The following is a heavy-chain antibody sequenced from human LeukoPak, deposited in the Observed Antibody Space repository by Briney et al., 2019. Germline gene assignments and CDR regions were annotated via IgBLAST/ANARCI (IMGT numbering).Heavy chain of an antibody. V-gene: IGHV3-23*01. Sequence: GGSLRLSCAASGFTFSSYAMSWVRQAPGKGLEWVSAITNSGGTTYYADSVKGRFTISRDNSKNTLYLQMNSLRAEDTAVYYCAKDQWYSGYDSFDYWGQGTLVTVSS. D-gene: IGHD5-12*01. J-gene: IGHJ4*02. CDR2: ITNSGGTT. CDR3: AKDQWYSGYDSFDY. CDR1: GFTFSSYA.